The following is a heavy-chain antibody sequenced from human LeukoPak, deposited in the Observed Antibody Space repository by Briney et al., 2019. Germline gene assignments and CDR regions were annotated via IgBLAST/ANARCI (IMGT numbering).Heavy chain of an antibody. CDR3: ARAVGGTSCFDY. V-gene: IGHV3-74*01. J-gene: IGHJ4*02. CDR1: GFTFSSYW. CDR2: INSDGSST. Sequence: GGSLRLSCAASGFTFSSYWMHWVRQAPGKGLVWVSRINSDGSSTSYVDSVKGRFTISRDNAKNTLYLQMNSLRAEDTAVYYCARAVGGTSCFDYWGQGTLVTVSS. D-gene: IGHD2-2*01.